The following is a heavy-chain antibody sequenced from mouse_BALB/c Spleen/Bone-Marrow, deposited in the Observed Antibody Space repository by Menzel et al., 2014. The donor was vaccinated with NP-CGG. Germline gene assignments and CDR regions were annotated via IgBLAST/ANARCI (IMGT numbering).Heavy chain of an antibody. J-gene: IGHJ1*01. CDR2: ISTYSGNT. D-gene: IGHD2-2*01. CDR1: GYTFTDYA. V-gene: IGHV1-67*01. Sequence: QVQLKQSGPELVRPGVSVKISCKGSGYTFTDYAVHWVKQSHAKSLEWIGVISTYSGNTNYNQKFMGKATMTVDKSSSTAYMELARLTSEDSAIYYCARGEGYDGWCFDVWGAGTTVTVSS. CDR3: ARGEGYDGWCFDV.